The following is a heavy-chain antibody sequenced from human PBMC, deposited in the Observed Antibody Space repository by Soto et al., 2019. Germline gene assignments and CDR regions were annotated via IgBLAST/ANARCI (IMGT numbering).Heavy chain of an antibody. Sequence: ASVKVSCKASGYTFTSYGINWVRQAPGQGLEWMGWISAYNGNTNYAQKLQGRVTMTTDTSTSTAYMELRSLRSDDTAVYYCARVGILLWFGGPNDYWGQGTLVTVSS. CDR3: ARVGILLWFGGPNDY. D-gene: IGHD3-10*01. CDR2: ISAYNGNT. J-gene: IGHJ4*02. CDR1: GYTFTSYG. V-gene: IGHV1-18*01.